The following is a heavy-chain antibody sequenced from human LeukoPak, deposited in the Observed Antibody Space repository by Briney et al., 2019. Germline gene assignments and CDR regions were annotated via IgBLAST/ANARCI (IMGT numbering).Heavy chain of an antibody. CDR2: IYYSGST. Sequence: SETLSLTCTVSGGSISSGGYYWSWIRQHPGKGLEWIGYIYYSGSTYYNPSLKSRVTISVDTSKNQFSLKLSSVTAADTAVYYCARVRGYDFWSGYPDAFDILGQGTMVTVSS. D-gene: IGHD3-3*01. J-gene: IGHJ3*02. V-gene: IGHV4-31*03. CDR1: GGSISSGGYY. CDR3: ARVRGYDFWSGYPDAFDI.